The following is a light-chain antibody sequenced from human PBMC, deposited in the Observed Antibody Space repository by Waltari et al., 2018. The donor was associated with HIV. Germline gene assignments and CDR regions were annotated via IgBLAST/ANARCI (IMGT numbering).Light chain of an antibody. Sequence: EPVLTQSPVPLSVSPGEGVTLACRASQSVSGNLVWYQQKPGQAPRLLIYAASSRATDIPARFSGSGSGTDYTLTISNLQSEDSAVYYCQQNIHWPPYTFGQGTKLEIK. CDR2: AAS. V-gene: IGKV3-15*01. CDR3: QQNIHWPPYT. J-gene: IGKJ2*01. CDR1: QSVSGN.